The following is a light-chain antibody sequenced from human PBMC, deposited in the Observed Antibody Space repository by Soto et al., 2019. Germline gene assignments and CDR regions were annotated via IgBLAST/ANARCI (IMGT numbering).Light chain of an antibody. Sequence: SVLTHPASGSGAPGQSITISCTGTSSDVGGYDYVSWYQQRPGKAPKLMIYEVRYRPSGVSNRFSGFKSGNTASLTISGLQAEDEADYHGCSYTSTSNHYVFGSGSKVTVL. J-gene: IGLJ1*01. V-gene: IGLV2-14*01. CDR3: CSYTSTSNHYV. CDR1: SSDVGGYDY. CDR2: EVR.